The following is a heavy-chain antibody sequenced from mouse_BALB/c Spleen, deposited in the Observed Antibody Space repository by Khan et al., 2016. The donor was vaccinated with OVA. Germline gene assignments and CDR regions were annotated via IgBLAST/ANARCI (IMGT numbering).Heavy chain of an antibody. CDR1: GYTFTNYI. J-gene: IGHJ1*01. CDR3: SRPHRYEWYFAV. Sequence: VQLKESGPELVKPGASVKMSCKASGYTFTNYIMHWVKQKPGQGLEWIGYINPYNDGTKYNEKFKGKATLTSDKSSSTAYMELSSLTSEDSAVYYCSRPHRYEWYFAVWGAGTTVTVSS. V-gene: IGHV1S136*01. D-gene: IGHD2-14*01. CDR2: INPYNDGT.